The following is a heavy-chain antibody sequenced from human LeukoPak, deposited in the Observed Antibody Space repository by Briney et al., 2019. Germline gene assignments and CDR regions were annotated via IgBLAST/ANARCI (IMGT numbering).Heavy chain of an antibody. Sequence: SETLSLTCTVSGYSISSGYYWGWIRQPPGKGLEWIGSIYHSGSTYYNPSLKSQVTISVDTSKNQFSLKLSSVTAADTAVYYCARDVGGDFDYWGQGTLVTVSS. CDR2: IYHSGST. CDR3: ARDVGGDFDY. CDR1: GYSISSGYY. J-gene: IGHJ4*02. D-gene: IGHD3-16*01. V-gene: IGHV4-38-2*02.